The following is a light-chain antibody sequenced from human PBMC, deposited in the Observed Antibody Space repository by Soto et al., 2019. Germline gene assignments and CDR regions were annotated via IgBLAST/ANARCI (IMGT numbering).Light chain of an antibody. CDR1: QNVIRSY. CDR2: GTS. J-gene: IGKJ4*01. V-gene: IGKV3-20*01. CDR3: QQYDSSHLT. Sequence: ENALTQSPGTLSLSPGERATLSCRASQNVIRSYLAWYQQKPGQAPSLLVYGTSSRAAGIPDRFSGSGSGTDFTLTISRLEPEDFAVYYCQQYDSSHLTFGGGTKVEIK.